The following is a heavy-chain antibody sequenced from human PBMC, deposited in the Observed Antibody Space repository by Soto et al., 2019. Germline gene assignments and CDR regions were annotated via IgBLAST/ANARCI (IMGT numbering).Heavy chain of an antibody. J-gene: IGHJ6*02. CDR1: GFTISSYA. CDR3: ARVRDFSGRYRETYYYYYGMDV. Sequence: GGSLRLSCAASGFTISSYAMSWVRQAPGKGLEWVAAISRSGSGKYYVDSVKGRFTISRDNAKNSLYLQMNSLRAEDTAVYYCARVRDFSGRYRETYYYYYGMDVWAQGPTVNVSS. CDR2: ISRSGSGK. V-gene: IGHV3-23*01. D-gene: IGHD1-26*01.